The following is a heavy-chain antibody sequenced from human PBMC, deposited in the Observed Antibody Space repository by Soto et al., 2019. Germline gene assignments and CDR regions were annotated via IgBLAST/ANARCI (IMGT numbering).Heavy chain of an antibody. CDR1: GCTFSSYA. CDR2: IIPIFGTA. CDR3: ASSSSSGWLVYY. Sequence: AVKVSCKASGCTFSSYAISWVRQAPGQGLEWMGGIIPIFGTANYAQKFQGRVTITADESTSTAYMELSSLRSEDTAVYYCASSSSSGWLVYYWGQGTLVTVS. V-gene: IGHV1-69*13. D-gene: IGHD6-19*01. J-gene: IGHJ4*02.